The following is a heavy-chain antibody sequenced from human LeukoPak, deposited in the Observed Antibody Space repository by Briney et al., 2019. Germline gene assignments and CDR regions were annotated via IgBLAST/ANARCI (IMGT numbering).Heavy chain of an antibody. V-gene: IGHV1-69*04. CDR2: IIPVLDVA. CDR3: ASLNCTGSRVDP. CDR1: GGTFSSYA. D-gene: IGHD2-8*02. J-gene: IGHJ5*02. Sequence: GSSVKVSCKTSGGTFSSYAISWVRQAPGQRLEWMGRIIPVLDVANYAQKFQGRVTISADTVTSTAYMEMSSLRSEDTAVYYCASLNCTGSRVDPWGRGTLVIVSS.